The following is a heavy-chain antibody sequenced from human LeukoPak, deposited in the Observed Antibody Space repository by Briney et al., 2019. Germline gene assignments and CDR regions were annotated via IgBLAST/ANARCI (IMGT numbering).Heavy chain of an antibody. CDR3: ARGRRHCSGGSCYLW. D-gene: IGHD2-15*01. V-gene: IGHV1-8*01. Sequence: ASVKVSCKASGYTFTSYDINWVRQATGQGFEWMGWMNPNSGNTGYAQKFQGRVTMTRNTSISTAYMELSSLRSEDTAVYYCARGRRHCSGGSCYLWWGQGTLVTVSS. J-gene: IGHJ4*02. CDR1: GYTFTSYD. CDR2: MNPNSGNT.